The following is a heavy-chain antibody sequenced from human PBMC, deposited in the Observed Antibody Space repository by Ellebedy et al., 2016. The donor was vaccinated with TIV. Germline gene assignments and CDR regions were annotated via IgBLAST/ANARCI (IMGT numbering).Heavy chain of an antibody. CDR1: GFSLRTGRLS. V-gene: IGHV2-70*17. CDR3: ARISGGWGFDY. J-gene: IGHJ4*02. CDR2: IAWDADK. Sequence: SGPTLVKPTQTLTLTCTFSGFSLRTGRLSVSWIRQPPGKALEWLARIAWDADKFYSTPLRTRLTISKDSSENQVVLTMTNMDPEDTATYYCARISGGWGFDYWGQGALVTVSS. D-gene: IGHD2-15*01.